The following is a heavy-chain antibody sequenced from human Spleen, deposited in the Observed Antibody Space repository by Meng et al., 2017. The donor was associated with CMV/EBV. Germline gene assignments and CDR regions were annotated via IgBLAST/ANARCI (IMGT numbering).Heavy chain of an antibody. D-gene: IGHD1-26*01. Sequence: GESLKISCAASGFTFDDYGMSWVRQAPGKGLEWVSGINWNGGSTGYADSVKGRFTISRDNAKNSLYLQMNSLRAEDTALYYCAKDKESGSYYYFDYWGQGALVTVSS. CDR2: INWNGGST. V-gene: IGHV3-20*04. J-gene: IGHJ4*02. CDR3: AKDKESGSYYYFDY. CDR1: GFTFDDYG.